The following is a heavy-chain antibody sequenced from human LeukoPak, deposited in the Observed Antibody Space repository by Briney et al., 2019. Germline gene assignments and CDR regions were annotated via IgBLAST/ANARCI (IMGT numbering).Heavy chain of an antibody. J-gene: IGHJ4*02. Sequence: PSETLSLTCTVSGGSISSSSYYWGWIRQPAGKGLEWIGRIYTSGSTNYNPSLKSRVTISLDTSKNQLSLKLTSVTAADTAVYYCAREGVGGYSYGYSYWGQGTLVTVSS. V-gene: IGHV4-61*02. CDR1: GGSISSSSYY. CDR3: AREGVGGYSYGYSY. D-gene: IGHD5-18*01. CDR2: IYTSGST.